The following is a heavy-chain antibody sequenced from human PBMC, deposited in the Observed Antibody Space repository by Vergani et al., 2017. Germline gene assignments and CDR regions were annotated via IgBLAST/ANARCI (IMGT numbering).Heavy chain of an antibody. Sequence: QVQLVESGGGVVQPGRSLRLSCAASGFRFSSYGMNWVRQAPGKGLEWVAVIWYDGSNKYYADSVKGRFTISRDNSQNTVNLQMNSLRVDDTAVYYCARPSAPGDYDALDIWGQGTMVTVSS. D-gene: IGHD4-17*01. V-gene: IGHV3-33*01. CDR3: ARPSAPGDYDALDI. CDR2: IWYDGSNK. CDR1: GFRFSSYG. J-gene: IGHJ3*02.